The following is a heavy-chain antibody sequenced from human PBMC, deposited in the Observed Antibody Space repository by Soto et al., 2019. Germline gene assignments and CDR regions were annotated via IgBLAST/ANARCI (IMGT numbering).Heavy chain of an antibody. CDR1: GGSISSSNYY. V-gene: IGHV4-39*01. CDR2: FYYSGST. Sequence: SETPSLTCTVSGGSISSSNYYWGWIRQPPGKGLEWIGSFYYSGSTYYNPSLKSRVTISVDTSKNQFSLKLNSVTAAATAVYYCASLRFLEWLSSVYYSGLDVWGQGTTVTVSS. J-gene: IGHJ6*02. D-gene: IGHD3-3*01. CDR3: ASLRFLEWLSSVYYSGLDV.